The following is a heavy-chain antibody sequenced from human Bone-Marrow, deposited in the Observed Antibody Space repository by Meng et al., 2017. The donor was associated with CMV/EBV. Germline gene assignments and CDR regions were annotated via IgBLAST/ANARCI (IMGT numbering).Heavy chain of an antibody. Sequence: ASVKVSCKASGYTFTSYGISWVRQAPGQGLEWMGWISAYNGNTNYVQKLQGRVTMTTDTSTSTDYMELRSLRSDDTAVYYCARNGGRTSSWYTHGGWFDPWGQGTLVTVSS. CDR2: ISAYNGNT. CDR1: GYTFTSYG. CDR3: ARNGGRTSSWYTHGGWFDP. V-gene: IGHV1-18*01. D-gene: IGHD6-13*01. J-gene: IGHJ5*02.